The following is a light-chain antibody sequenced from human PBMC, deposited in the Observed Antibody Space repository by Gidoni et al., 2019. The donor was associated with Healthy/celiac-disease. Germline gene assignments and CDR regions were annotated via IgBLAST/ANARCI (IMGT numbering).Light chain of an antibody. Sequence: EIVMTQSPATLSVSPRERATLSCRASQSVSSNLAWYQQKPGQAPRLLIYGASTRATGIPARFSGSGSGTEFTLTISSLQSEDFAVYYCQQYNNWPPRFGQGTKVEIK. CDR1: QSVSSN. CDR3: QQYNNWPPR. CDR2: GAS. J-gene: IGKJ1*01. V-gene: IGKV3-15*01.